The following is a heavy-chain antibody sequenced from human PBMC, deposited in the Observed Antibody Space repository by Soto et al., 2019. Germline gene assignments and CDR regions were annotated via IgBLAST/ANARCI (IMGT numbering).Heavy chain of an antibody. CDR3: AKGHNWFDP. V-gene: IGHV3-23*01. J-gene: IGHJ5*02. CDR2: IVNSGGRT. Sequence: EVQLLESGGGLVQPGGSLRLFCAASGFTFSSYTMTWVRQAPGKGLEWVSAIVNSGGRTYYADSVKGRFTISRDNSENTLYLQMNSLRAEDTAVYYCAKGHNWFDPWGQGTLVTVSS. CDR1: GFTFSSYT.